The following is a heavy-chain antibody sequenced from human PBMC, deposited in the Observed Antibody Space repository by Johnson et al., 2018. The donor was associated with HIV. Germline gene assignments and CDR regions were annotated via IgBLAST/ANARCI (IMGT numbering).Heavy chain of an antibody. CDR1: GFSVSDSY. CDR2: IYSDEST. D-gene: IGHD1-7*01. CDR3: ARENYRRRDAFDV. Sequence: VQLVESGGGLVQPGGSLRLSCGASGFSVSDSYMNWVRQAPGQGLEWVSVIYSDESTYYADSVQGRFTLSRDNSQNMVYLQMNSLRAEDTAVYYCARENYRRRDAFDVWGQGTVVIVSS. V-gene: IGHV3-66*01. J-gene: IGHJ3*01.